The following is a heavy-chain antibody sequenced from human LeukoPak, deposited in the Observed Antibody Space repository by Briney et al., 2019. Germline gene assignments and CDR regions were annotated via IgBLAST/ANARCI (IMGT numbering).Heavy chain of an antibody. J-gene: IGHJ4*02. CDR3: ARVSWQWLDAGDFDY. CDR1: GYTFTSYG. Sequence: GASVKVSCKASGYTFTSYGISWVRQAPGQGLEWMGWISAYNGNTNYAQKLQGRVTMTTDTSTSTAYMELRSLRSDDTAVYYCARVSWQWLDAGDFDYWGQGTLVTVSS. D-gene: IGHD6-19*01. CDR2: ISAYNGNT. V-gene: IGHV1-18*01.